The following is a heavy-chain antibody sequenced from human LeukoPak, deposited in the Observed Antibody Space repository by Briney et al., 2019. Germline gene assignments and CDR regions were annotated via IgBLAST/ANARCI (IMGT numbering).Heavy chain of an antibody. CDR3: ARLSRRRIAARPNAFDI. Sequence: PSETLSLTCAVYGGSFSGYYWSWIRQPPGKGLEWIGEINHSGSTNYNPSLKSRVTISVDTSKNQFSLKLSSVTAADTAVYYCARLSRRRIAARPNAFDIWGKGTTVTVSS. D-gene: IGHD6-6*01. CDR2: INHSGST. J-gene: IGHJ6*04. V-gene: IGHV4-34*01. CDR1: GGSFSGYY.